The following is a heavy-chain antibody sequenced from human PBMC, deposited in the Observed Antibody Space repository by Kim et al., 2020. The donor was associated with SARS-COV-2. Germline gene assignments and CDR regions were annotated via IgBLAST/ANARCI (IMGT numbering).Heavy chain of an antibody. CDR2: INPSGGST. D-gene: IGHD2-2*01. J-gene: IGHJ5*02. Sequence: ASVKVSCKASGYTFTSYYMHWVRQAPGQGLEWMGIINPSGGSTSYAQKFQGRVTMTRDTSTRTVYMELSSLRSEDTAVYYCARDLRYQQSARTAGGDDWFDPWGQGTLVTVSS. CDR3: ARDLRYQQSARTAGGDDWFDP. V-gene: IGHV1-46*01. CDR1: GYTFTSYY.